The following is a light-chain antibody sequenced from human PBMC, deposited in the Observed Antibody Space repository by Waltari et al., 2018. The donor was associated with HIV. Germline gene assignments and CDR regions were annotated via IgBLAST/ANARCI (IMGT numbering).Light chain of an antibody. V-gene: IGLV2-14*01. CDR2: VLS. CDR3: SSYAGTGTPM. J-gene: IGLJ3*02. Sequence: QSPLYQSAPASGSPGQPITIPCSGVSHMSHFYNLVPWYHLRPGMAPQLIIFVLSRPPSRISTRCSGSTTDGTASLTISSLQIEDEADYFCSSYAGTGTPMFGGGTKLTVL. CDR1: SHMSHFYNL.